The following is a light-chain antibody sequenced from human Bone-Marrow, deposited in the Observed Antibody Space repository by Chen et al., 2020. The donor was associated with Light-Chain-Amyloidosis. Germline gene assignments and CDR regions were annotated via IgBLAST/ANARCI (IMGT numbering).Light chain of an antibody. CDR1: QTIHTY. Sequence: DIQMTQSPSTLSASVGDTVTITCRASQTIHTYLAWYQHIPGKAPKLLIYKASNLQSGVPPRFSGSGSGTEFTLTISSLQPDDFATLFCQHYHTYPWTFGQGTKVEIQ. CDR2: KAS. J-gene: IGKJ1*01. CDR3: QHYHTYPWT. V-gene: IGKV1-5*03.